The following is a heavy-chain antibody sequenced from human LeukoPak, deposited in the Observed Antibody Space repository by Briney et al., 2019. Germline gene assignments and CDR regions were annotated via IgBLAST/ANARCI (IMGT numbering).Heavy chain of an antibody. D-gene: IGHD1-26*01. V-gene: IGHV4-59*08. J-gene: IGHJ4*02. CDR2: IYYSGST. CDR3: ASGSYYFDY. Sequence: PSETLSLTCTVSGGSIRCYYWSWIRQPPGKGLEWIGYIYYSGSTKYNPSLKSRATISVDTSKNQFSLKLNSVTAADTAVYYCASGSYYFDYWGQGTLVTVSS. CDR1: GGSIRCYY.